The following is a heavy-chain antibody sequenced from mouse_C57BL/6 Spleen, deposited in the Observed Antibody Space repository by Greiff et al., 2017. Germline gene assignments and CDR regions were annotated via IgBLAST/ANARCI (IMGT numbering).Heavy chain of an antibody. V-gene: IGHV1-80*01. Sequence: VQRVESGAELVKPGASVKISCKASGYAFSSYWMNWVKQRPGKGLEWIGQIYPGDGDTNYNGKFKGKATLTADKSSSTAYMQLSSLTSEDSAVYFCARKAQAGGFAYWGQGTLVTVSA. CDR3: ARKAQAGGFAY. CDR1: GYAFSSYW. J-gene: IGHJ3*01. CDR2: IYPGDGDT. D-gene: IGHD3-2*02.